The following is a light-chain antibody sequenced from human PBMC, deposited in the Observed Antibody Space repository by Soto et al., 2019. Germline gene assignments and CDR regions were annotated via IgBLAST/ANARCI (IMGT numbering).Light chain of an antibody. CDR2: DTS. V-gene: IGKV3-11*01. Sequence: EIVLTQSPATLSLSPGERATLSCRASQSVSSYLAWYQQKPGQAPSLLIYDTSNRATGIPARFSGSGSGTDFTLTISSLEPEDFAVYYCQQRSSWPYTFGQGTKLDIK. CDR3: QQRSSWPYT. J-gene: IGKJ2*01. CDR1: QSVSSY.